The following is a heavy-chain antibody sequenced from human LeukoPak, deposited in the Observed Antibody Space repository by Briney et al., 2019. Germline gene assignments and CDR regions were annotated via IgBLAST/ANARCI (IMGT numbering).Heavy chain of an antibody. CDR1: GGSFSDYY. CDR2: INHSGST. V-gene: IGHV4-34*01. D-gene: IGHD3-22*01. Sequence: PSETLSLTCAVYGGSFSDYYWSWIRQPPGKGLEWIGEINHSGSTNYNPSLKSRVTISVDTSKNQFSLKLSSVTAADTAVYYCARGRSGYYSYYFDYWGQGTLVTVSS. J-gene: IGHJ4*02. CDR3: ARGRSGYYSYYFDY.